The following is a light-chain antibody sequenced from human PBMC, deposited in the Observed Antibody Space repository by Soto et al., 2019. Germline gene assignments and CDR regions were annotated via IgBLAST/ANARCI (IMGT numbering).Light chain of an antibody. J-gene: IGKJ3*01. CDR2: AAS. CDR1: QGISSY. V-gene: IGKV1-8*01. CDR3: QPYYSYPQT. Sequence: AIRMTQSPSSFSASTGDRVTITCRASQGISSYLAWYQQKPGKAPKLLIYAASTLQSGVPSRFSGSGSGTDFTLNIRFLQSGDFATYYVQPYYSYPQTFGPGTKVDIK.